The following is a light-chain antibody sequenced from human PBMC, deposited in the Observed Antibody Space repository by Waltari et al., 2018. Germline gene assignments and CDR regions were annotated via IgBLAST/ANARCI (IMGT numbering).Light chain of an antibody. CDR2: AAS. Sequence: DIQMTQSPSSLSASVGDRVTITLRASQSISSYLNWSQKKPGKAPKLLIYAASRLQSGVPSRFSGSGSGTDFTLTISSLQPEDFATYYCQQSYSTPLTFGGGTKVEIK. CDR3: QQSYSTPLT. CDR1: QSISSY. V-gene: IGKV1-39*01. J-gene: IGKJ4*01.